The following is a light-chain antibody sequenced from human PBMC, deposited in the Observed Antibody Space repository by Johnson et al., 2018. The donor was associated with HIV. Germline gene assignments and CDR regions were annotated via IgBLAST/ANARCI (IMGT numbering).Light chain of an antibody. Sequence: QSVLTKPPSVSAAPGQKVTVSCSGSSSNIGSNYVSWYQQLPGTAPKLLIYENNKRPSGIPDRFSGSKSGTSATLGITGLQTGDEADYYCGTWDSSLSAFYVFGTGTKITVL. CDR1: SSNIGSNY. CDR2: ENN. CDR3: GTWDSSLSAFYV. J-gene: IGLJ1*01. V-gene: IGLV1-51*02.